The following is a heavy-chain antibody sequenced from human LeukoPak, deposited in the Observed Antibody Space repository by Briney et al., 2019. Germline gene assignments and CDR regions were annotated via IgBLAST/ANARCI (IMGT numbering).Heavy chain of an antibody. J-gene: IGHJ4*02. CDR3: AKVRYDSSGYQSPYFDY. Sequence: GGSLRLSCAASGFTFSSYAMSWVRQAPGKGLEWVSVISGSGGSTYYADSVKGRFTISRDNSKNTLYLQMNSLRAEDTAVYYCAKVRYDSSGYQSPYFDYWGQGILVTVSS. D-gene: IGHD3-22*01. V-gene: IGHV3-23*01. CDR1: GFTFSSYA. CDR2: ISGSGGST.